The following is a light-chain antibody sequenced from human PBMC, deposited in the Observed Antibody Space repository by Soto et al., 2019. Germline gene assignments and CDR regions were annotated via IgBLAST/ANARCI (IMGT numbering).Light chain of an antibody. CDR1: SDSIASNY. Sequence: NFLLTQPQSVSESPGKTVIISCTRSSDSIASNYVQWYQQRPGSAPTIVIYEDNQRPSGVPDRFSGSVDSSSNSASLTISGLKTEDEADYYCHSYESNNVVFGGGTKVTVL. J-gene: IGLJ3*02. V-gene: IGLV6-57*03. CDR2: EDN. CDR3: HSYESNNVV.